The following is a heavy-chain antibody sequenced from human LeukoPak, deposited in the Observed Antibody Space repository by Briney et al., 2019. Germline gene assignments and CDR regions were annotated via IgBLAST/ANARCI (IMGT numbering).Heavy chain of an antibody. J-gene: IGHJ4*02. D-gene: IGHD2-2*02. CDR3: ARRCSSTSCYTSGLDY. CDR1: GYTFTSYG. CDR2: ISAYNGNT. V-gene: IGHV1-18*01. Sequence: ASVKVSCKASGYTFTSYGISWVRQAPGQGLEWMGWISAYNGNTNYAQKLQGRVTMTTDTSTSTAYMELRSLRSDDTAVYYCARRCSSTSCYTSGLDYWGQGTLVTVSS.